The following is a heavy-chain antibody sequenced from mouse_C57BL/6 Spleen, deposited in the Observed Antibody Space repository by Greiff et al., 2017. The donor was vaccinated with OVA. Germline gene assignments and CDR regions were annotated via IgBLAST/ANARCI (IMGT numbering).Heavy chain of an antibody. D-gene: IGHD2-4*01. CDR3: ARHDYDGFDY. V-gene: IGHV1-69*01. CDR2: IDPSDSYT. Sequence: QVQLQQSGAELVMPGASVKLSCKASGYTFTSYWMHWVKQRPGQGLEWIGEIDPSDSYTNYNQKFKGKSTLTVDKSSSTAYMQLSSLTSEDSAVYYCARHDYDGFDYWGQGTTLTVSS. J-gene: IGHJ2*01. CDR1: GYTFTSYW.